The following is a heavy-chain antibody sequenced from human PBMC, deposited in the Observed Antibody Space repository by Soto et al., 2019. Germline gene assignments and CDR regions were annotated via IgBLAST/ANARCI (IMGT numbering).Heavy chain of an antibody. CDR2: ISSSSSYI. Sequence: EVQLLESGGVLVQPGGSLRLSCAASGFTFYNYAMNWVRQAPGKGLEWVSSISSSSSYIYYADSVKGRFTISRDNAKNSLYLQMNSLRAEDTAVYYCARQGLLGYCSGGSCYKGDYWGQGTLVTVSS. CDR1: GFTFYNYA. D-gene: IGHD2-15*01. CDR3: ARQGLLGYCSGGSCYKGDY. J-gene: IGHJ4*02. V-gene: IGHV3-21*02.